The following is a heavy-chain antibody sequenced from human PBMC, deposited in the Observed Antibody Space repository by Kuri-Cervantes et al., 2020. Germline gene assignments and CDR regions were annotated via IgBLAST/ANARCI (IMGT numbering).Heavy chain of an antibody. CDR1: GYTFINHG. J-gene: IGHJ6*02. D-gene: IGHD6-13*01. V-gene: IGHV1-18*01. CDR2: ISPYNGNT. Sequence: SVKVTCKSSGYTFINHGSTWVRQAPGQGLEWMGWISPYNGNTEYAQKLQGRATMTTDTSTSTAYMEVRSLRSDDTAVYYCARDRQELVPIYYDMDAWGQGTTVTVSS. CDR3: ARDRQELVPIYYDMDA.